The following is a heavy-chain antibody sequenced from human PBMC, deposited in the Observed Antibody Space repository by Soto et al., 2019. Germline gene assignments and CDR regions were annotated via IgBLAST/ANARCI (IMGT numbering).Heavy chain of an antibody. Sequence: EVQLVESGGGLVQPGGSLRLSCAASGFTFSSYSMNWVRQAPGKGLVWVSYINSGSSTIYYADSVKGRFTISRDNAKNSLYLQMNSLRDEDTAVYYCARDAPRCSGGSCFDFWGQGTLVTVSS. CDR3: ARDAPRCSGGSCFDF. J-gene: IGHJ4*02. D-gene: IGHD2-15*01. V-gene: IGHV3-48*02. CDR2: INSGSSTI. CDR1: GFTFSSYS.